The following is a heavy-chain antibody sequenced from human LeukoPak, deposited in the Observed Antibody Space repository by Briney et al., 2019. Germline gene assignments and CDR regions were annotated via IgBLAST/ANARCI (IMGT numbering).Heavy chain of an antibody. Sequence: GGSLRLSSAASGFTFRSYWMSWVRQAPGKGLEWVANIKQDGSEKYYVDSVKGRFTISRDNAKNSLYLQMNSLRAEDTAVYYCAVAVAGTGIDYWGQGTLVTVSS. V-gene: IGHV3-7*03. J-gene: IGHJ4*02. CDR3: AVAVAGTGIDY. CDR2: IKQDGSEK. D-gene: IGHD6-19*01. CDR1: GFTFRSYW.